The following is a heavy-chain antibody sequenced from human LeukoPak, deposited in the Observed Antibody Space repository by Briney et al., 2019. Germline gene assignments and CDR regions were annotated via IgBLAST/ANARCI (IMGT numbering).Heavy chain of an antibody. J-gene: IGHJ4*02. CDR3: ARGPTKYYDYVWGSYPNY. V-gene: IGHV4-30-4*01. D-gene: IGHD3-16*02. CDR2: IYYTGST. CDR1: GGSMSSGDYY. Sequence: SETLSLTCSVSGGSMSSGDYYWSWIRQPPGKGLEWIGYIYYTGSTYYNPSLKSRVVISVDTSKNQFSLKLSSVTAADTAVYYCARGPTKYYDYVWGSYPNYWGQGTLVTVSS.